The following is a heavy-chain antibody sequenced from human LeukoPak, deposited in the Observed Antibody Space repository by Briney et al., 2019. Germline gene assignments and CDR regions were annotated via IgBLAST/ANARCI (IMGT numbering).Heavy chain of an antibody. V-gene: IGHV3-30*03. D-gene: IGHD3-9*01. CDR3: ARGKYYQTLTGYSRGGYFDY. CDR1: GFTFSSYG. J-gene: IGHJ4*02. Sequence: GGSLRLSCAASGFTFSSYGMHWVRQAPGKGLEWVAVISYDGSNKYYADSVKGRFTISRDNSKNTLYLQMNSLRAEDTAVYYCARGKYYQTLTGYSRGGYFDYWGQGTLVTVSS. CDR2: ISYDGSNK.